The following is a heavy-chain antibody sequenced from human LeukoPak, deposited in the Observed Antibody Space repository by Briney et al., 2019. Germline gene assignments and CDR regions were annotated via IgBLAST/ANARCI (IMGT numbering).Heavy chain of an antibody. CDR1: GFTFSTYG. CDR2: ISSSSSTM. D-gene: IGHD3-3*01. CDR3: AKGSDFWSGYYRGNWFDP. Sequence: GGSLRLSCAASGFTFSTYGMSWVRQAPGKGVEWVSYISSSSSTMFYADSVKGRFTISRYNAENSMYLQMNILRAEDTVVYYGAKGSDFWSGYYRGNWFDPWGQGTLVTVSS. V-gene: IGHV3-48*01. J-gene: IGHJ5*02.